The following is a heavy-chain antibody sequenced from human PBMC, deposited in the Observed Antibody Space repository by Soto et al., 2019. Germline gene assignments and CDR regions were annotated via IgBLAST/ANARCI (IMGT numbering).Heavy chain of an antibody. D-gene: IGHD4-17*01. CDR2: IIPILGIA. J-gene: IGHJ1*01. CDR1: GGTFSSYT. Sequence: QVQLVQSGAEVKKPGSSVNVSCKASGGTFSSYTISWVRQAPGQGLEWMGRIIPILGIANYAQKFQGRVTITAVKSTSTAYMELSSLRSEDTAVYYCARDHADYGAGHFLHWGQGTLVTVSS. V-gene: IGHV1-69*08. CDR3: ARDHADYGAGHFLH.